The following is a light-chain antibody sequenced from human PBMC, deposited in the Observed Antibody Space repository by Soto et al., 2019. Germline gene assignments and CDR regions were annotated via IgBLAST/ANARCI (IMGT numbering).Light chain of an antibody. CDR1: QSISVY. V-gene: IGKV1-39*01. Sequence: DIQMTQSPSTLSASVGDRVTITCRASQSISVYLNWYQQKPGRAPKLLISASSSLQSGVPSRFSGSGSGTDFALTISSLQPEDFATYYCQQSYSFGGGTKVDIK. J-gene: IGKJ4*01. CDR3: QQSYS. CDR2: ASS.